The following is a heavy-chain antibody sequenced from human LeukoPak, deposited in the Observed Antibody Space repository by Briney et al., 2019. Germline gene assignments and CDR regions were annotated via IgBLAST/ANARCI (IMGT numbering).Heavy chain of an antibody. CDR2: IHTSGST. V-gene: IGHV4-4*07. CDR3: AKSGGYGLIDY. Sequence: SETLSLTCTVSGGSISSYYWSWIRQPAGKGLEWIGRIHTSGSTNYNPSLKSRVTMSADTSKNQFSLRLSSVTAADTAMYYCAKSGGYGLIDYWGQGTLVTVSS. D-gene: IGHD1-26*01. CDR1: GGSISSYY. J-gene: IGHJ4*02.